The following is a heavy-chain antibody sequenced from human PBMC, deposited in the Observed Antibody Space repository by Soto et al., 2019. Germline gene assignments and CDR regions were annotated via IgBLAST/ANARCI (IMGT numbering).Heavy chain of an antibody. D-gene: IGHD3-22*01. CDR1: RLTFSSYW. Sequence: GGSLRLSCAASRLTFSSYWMSWVRQAPGKGLEWVANIKQDGSQKYYVDSVKGRFTISRDNAKNSLYLQMNSLRVEDTAVYYCASAYYYDSSGYSPGGYWGQGTLVTVSS. J-gene: IGHJ4*02. V-gene: IGHV3-7*01. CDR3: ASAYYYDSSGYSPGGY. CDR2: IKQDGSQK.